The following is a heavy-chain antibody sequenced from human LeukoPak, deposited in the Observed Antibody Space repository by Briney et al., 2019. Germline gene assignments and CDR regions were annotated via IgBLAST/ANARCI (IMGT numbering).Heavy chain of an antibody. CDR1: GFTLSGYW. CDR2: NNGDGSTT. CDR3: ARDPRNVGLAP. D-gene: IGHD2-15*01. Sequence: GGSLRLSCVASGFTLSGYWMYWVRQAPGKGLMYLSRNNGDGSTTNYADVVKGRFTMSRDNVKNTLYLQMNSLRVEDTAVYYCARDPRNVGLAPWGQGTLVTVSS. V-gene: IGHV3-74*01. J-gene: IGHJ5*02.